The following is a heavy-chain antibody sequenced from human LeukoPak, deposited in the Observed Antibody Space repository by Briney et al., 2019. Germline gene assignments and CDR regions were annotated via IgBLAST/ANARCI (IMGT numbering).Heavy chain of an antibody. CDR2: IRGSGDST. Sequence: PGGSLRLSCEASGFTFSNYAMNWVRQAPGKGLEWVSSIRGSGDSTYYADSVKGRFTISRDNSKNTLDLQMNNLRAEDTALYYCAKSTGIGYSNGYDFEYWGQGTLVTVSS. J-gene: IGHJ4*02. CDR1: GFTFSNYA. V-gene: IGHV3-23*01. D-gene: IGHD5-18*01. CDR3: AKSTGIGYSNGYDFEY.